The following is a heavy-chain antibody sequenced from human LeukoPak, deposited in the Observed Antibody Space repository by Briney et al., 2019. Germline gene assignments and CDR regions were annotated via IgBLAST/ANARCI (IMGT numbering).Heavy chain of an antibody. Sequence: GGTLRLSCAASGFTFRKYNMNWVRQAPGKGLEWVSAISSGSSYIYYADSVKGRFTISRDNSKNTLYLQMNSLRAEDTAVYYCASYSGWFDYWGQGTLVTVSS. D-gene: IGHD6-19*01. CDR3: ASYSGWFDY. CDR1: GFTFRKYN. V-gene: IGHV3-21*04. CDR2: ISSGSSYI. J-gene: IGHJ4*02.